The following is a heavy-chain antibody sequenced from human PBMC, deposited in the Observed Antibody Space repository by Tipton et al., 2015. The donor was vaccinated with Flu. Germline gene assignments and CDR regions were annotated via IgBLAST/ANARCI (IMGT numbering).Heavy chain of an antibody. CDR3: AREAWAQPDY. CDR2: IGPDGSWN. J-gene: IGHJ4*02. CDR1: GFTFSRSF. D-gene: IGHD1-1*01. V-gene: IGHV3-7*01. Sequence: SLRLSCAASGFTFSRSFLTWVRQPPGKGLQPVASIGPDGSWNLYDDSVKGRFTISRDNARNLLYVQMNSLRADDTAVYYCAREAWAQPDYWGQGTLVIVSS.